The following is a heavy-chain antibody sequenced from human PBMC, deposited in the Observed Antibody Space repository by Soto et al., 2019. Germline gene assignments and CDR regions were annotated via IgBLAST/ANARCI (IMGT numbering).Heavy chain of an antibody. D-gene: IGHD5-12*01. CDR3: ARVPRWLQPYFDY. J-gene: IGHJ4*02. CDR1: GYTFTSYY. Sequence: QVQLVQSGAEMKKPGASVKVSCRASGYTFTSYYIHWVRQAPGQGLEWMGIINPSGGSTTYAQTLQGRVTMNRDTSTRKVYLELSSLRSEDTAVYYCARVPRWLQPYFDYWGQGTLVTVSS. V-gene: IGHV1-46*01. CDR2: INPSGGST.